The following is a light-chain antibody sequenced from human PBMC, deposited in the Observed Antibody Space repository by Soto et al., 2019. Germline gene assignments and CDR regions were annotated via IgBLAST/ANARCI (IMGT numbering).Light chain of an antibody. CDR1: SSNLGACFG. J-gene: IGLJ2*01. CDR2: DNT. CDR3: QSYDSSLSVVV. Sequence: QSVLTQPPSVSGAPGQRVTISCTGSSSNLGACFGVQWYQQLPGTAPKLLIYDNTNRPSGVPDRFSGSRSGTSASLAITGLQTEDEADYYCQSYDSSLSVVVFGGGTKLTVL. V-gene: IGLV1-40*01.